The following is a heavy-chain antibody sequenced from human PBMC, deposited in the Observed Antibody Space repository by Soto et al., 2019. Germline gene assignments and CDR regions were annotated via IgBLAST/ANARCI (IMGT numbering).Heavy chain of an antibody. CDR3: ARSVFP. CDR1: GGSISTGGYY. Sequence: PSETLSLTCTVSGGSISTGGYYWNWIRQHPGKGLEWIGYFYYSGSTYYNPSLKSRVTISVNTSKNQFSLKLSSVTAADTAVYYCARSVFPWGQGTLVIVSA. CDR2: FYYSGST. J-gene: IGHJ5*02. V-gene: IGHV4-31*03.